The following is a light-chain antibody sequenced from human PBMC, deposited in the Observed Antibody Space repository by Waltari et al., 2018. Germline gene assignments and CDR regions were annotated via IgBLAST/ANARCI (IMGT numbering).Light chain of an antibody. Sequence: DVVMPQSPPSLPVTLGQPASISCSTRQSLVHSDGNTYLNWFHQRPGQSPRRLIYKVSNRDSGVPDRFSGSGSGTDFTLKISRVEAEDVGVYYCMQGTLWPRTFGQGTKVEIK. CDR2: KVS. V-gene: IGKV2-30*02. CDR3: MQGTLWPRT. J-gene: IGKJ1*01. CDR1: QSLVHSDGNTY.